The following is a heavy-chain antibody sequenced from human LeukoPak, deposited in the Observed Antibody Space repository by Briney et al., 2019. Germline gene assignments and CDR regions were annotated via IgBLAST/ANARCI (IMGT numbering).Heavy chain of an antibody. V-gene: IGHV1-24*01. CDR1: GYTLTELS. J-gene: IGHJ4*02. Sequence: ASVKVSCKVSGYTLTELSMHWVRQAPGKGLEWMGGSDPEDGETIYAQKFQGRVTMTEDTSTDTAYMELSSLRSEDTAVYYCATDWPRGYSYGLGYWGQGTLVTVSS. CDR3: ATDWPRGYSYGLGY. CDR2: SDPEDGET. D-gene: IGHD5-18*01.